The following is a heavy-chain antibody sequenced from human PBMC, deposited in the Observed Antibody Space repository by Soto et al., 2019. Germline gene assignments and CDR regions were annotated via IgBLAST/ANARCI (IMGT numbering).Heavy chain of an antibody. J-gene: IGHJ6*02. CDR2: INPKSGGT. CDR3: ARGHSTDCSNGVCSFFYNHEMDV. V-gene: IGHV1-2*04. CDR1: GYSFTDYH. Sequence: QVQLVQSGAEVKKPGASVRVSCKASGYSFTDYHIHWVRQAPGQGLEWLGRINPKSGGTSTAQKIQGLVSRTRDRSISTVYLELTRLRSDDTAVYFCARGHSTDCSNGVCSFFYNHEMDVWGQGTTVTVSS. D-gene: IGHD2-8*01.